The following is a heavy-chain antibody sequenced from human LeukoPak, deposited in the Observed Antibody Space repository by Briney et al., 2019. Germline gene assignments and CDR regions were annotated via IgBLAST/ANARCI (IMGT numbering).Heavy chain of an antibody. CDR2: ISGSGGST. CDR3: AKVGGSSSAGYYYYYYYMDV. D-gene: IGHD6-13*01. J-gene: IGHJ6*03. V-gene: IGHV3-23*01. Sequence: PGGSLRLSCAATGFTFSSYAMSWVRQAPGKGLEWVSAISGSGGSTYYADSVKGRFTISRDNSKNTLYLQMNSLRAEDTAVYYCAKVGGSSSAGYYYYYYYMDVWGKGTTVTVSS. CDR1: GFTFSSYA.